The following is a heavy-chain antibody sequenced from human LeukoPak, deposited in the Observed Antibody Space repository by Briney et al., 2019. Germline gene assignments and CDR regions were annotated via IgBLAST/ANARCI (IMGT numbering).Heavy chain of an antibody. CDR3: ARDGDGSGWHVVDY. CDR2: INPSADTT. Sequence: ASVKVSCKASGYTFTSFYMHWVRQAPGQGLEWMGKINPSADTTSYAQKFQGRVTMTRDTSTSTSTVYMELSSLRSEDTAVYYCARDGDGSGWHVVDYWGQGTLVTVSS. J-gene: IGHJ4*02. V-gene: IGHV1-46*01. D-gene: IGHD6-19*01. CDR1: GYTFTSFY.